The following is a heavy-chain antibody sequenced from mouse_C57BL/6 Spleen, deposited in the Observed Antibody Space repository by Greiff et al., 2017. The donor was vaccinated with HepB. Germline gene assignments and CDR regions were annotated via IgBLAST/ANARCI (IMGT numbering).Heavy chain of an antibody. CDR2: IYPGSGNT. Sequence: LQESGPELVKPGASVKISCKASGYSFTSYYIHWVKQRPGQGLEWIGWIYPGSGNTKYNEKFKGKATLTADTSSSTAYMQLSSLTSEDSAVYYCARRDYGSSPWYFDVWGTGTTVTVSS. J-gene: IGHJ1*03. CDR1: GYSFTSYY. CDR3: ARRDYGSSPWYFDV. V-gene: IGHV1-66*01. D-gene: IGHD1-1*01.